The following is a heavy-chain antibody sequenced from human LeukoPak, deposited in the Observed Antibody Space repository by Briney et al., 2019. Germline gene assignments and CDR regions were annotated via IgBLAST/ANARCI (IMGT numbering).Heavy chain of an antibody. CDR1: GGSISSYY. Sequence: SETLSLTCTVSGGSISSYYWSWIRQPPGKGLEWIGYIYYSGSTNYNPSLKSRVTISVDTSKNQLSLKLSSVTAADTAVYYCAREGEYYYDSSGYYYFDYWGQGTLVTVSS. V-gene: IGHV4-59*01. D-gene: IGHD3-22*01. CDR2: IYYSGST. CDR3: AREGEYYYDSSGYYYFDY. J-gene: IGHJ4*02.